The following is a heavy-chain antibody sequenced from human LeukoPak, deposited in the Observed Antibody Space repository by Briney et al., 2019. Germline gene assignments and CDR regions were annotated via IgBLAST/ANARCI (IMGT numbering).Heavy chain of an antibody. CDR2: IKEDGREK. Sequence: GGSLRLSCAASGFTFSSYGMHWVRQAPGKGLEWVANIKEDGREKYYMDSVKGRFTIFRDNAKNALYLQMNSLRAEDTAVYHCARNWGWFDYWGQGTLVTVSS. CDR1: GFTFSSYG. CDR3: ARNWGWFDY. V-gene: IGHV3-7*03. J-gene: IGHJ4*02. D-gene: IGHD7-27*01.